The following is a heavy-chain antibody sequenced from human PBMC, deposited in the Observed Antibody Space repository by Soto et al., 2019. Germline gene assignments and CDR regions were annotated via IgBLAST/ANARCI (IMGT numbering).Heavy chain of an antibody. D-gene: IGHD3-3*01. J-gene: IGHJ6*02. CDR2: ISGSGTRT. CDR1: GFILSSSA. CDR3: AKGPTIFGVVITYEFYYGMDV. Sequence: GGSLRLSCAASGFILSSSAMSWVRQAPGRGLEWVSAISGSGTRTYYADSVKGRFTISGDRSKNKVFLQMNSLRAEDTAVYYCAKGPTIFGVVITYEFYYGMDVWGQGTTVTVSS. V-gene: IGHV3-23*01.